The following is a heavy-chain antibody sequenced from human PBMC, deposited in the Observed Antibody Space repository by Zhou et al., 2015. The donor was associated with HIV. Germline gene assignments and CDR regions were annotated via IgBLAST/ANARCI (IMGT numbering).Heavy chain of an antibody. D-gene: IGHD2-15*01. V-gene: IGHV1-69*17. CDR1: GGTFSGSD. CDR2: ITPMFDIH. CDR3: ARTIVVVVAATGSTDYYAMDV. J-gene: IGHJ6*02. Sequence: LVQSGTEVRKPGSSVKVSCKASGGTFSGSDLSWVRQAPGQGLEWMGGITPMFDIHKYAQKFRARLTISVDKITDTAYMELSSLRSEDTAVYYCARTIVVVVAATGSTDYYAMDVWGQGTTVTVSS.